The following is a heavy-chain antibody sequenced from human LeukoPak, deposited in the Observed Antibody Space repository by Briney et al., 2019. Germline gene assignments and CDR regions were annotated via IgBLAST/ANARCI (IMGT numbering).Heavy chain of an antibody. D-gene: IGHD3-10*01. CDR3: ARDSGTTGEVKFDP. J-gene: IGHJ5*02. Sequence: SSETLSLTCTVSGGSISRYYWSWIRQPAGKGLEWIGRIYNGGIITYNPSLKSRVTMSIDTSNNQFSLRLRFVTAADTAVYYCARDSGTTGEVKFDPWGQGTLVTVSS. V-gene: IGHV4-4*07. CDR1: GGSISRYY. CDR2: IYNGGII.